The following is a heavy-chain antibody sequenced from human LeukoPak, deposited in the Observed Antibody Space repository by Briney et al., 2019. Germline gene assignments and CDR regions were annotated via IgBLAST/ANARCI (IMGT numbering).Heavy chain of an antibody. D-gene: IGHD4-23*01. Sequence: SETLSLTCTVSGGSISSYYWSWIRQPPGKGLEWIGYIYYSGSTNYNPSLKSRVTISVDTSKNQFSLKLSSVTAADTAVYYCAREPGYGGSIDCWGQGTLVTVSS. V-gene: IGHV4-59*01. CDR3: AREPGYGGSIDC. CDR2: IYYSGST. CDR1: GGSISSYY. J-gene: IGHJ4*02.